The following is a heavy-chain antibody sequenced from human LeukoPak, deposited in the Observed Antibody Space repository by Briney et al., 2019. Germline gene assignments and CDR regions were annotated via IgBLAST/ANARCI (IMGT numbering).Heavy chain of an antibody. CDR3: ARDNLIQPNFDY. CDR2: IYSGGTT. J-gene: IGHJ4*02. CDR1: GFSVSSNY. D-gene: IGHD3-16*01. Sequence: GGSLRLSCAASGFSVSSNYMSWVRQAPGKGLEWVSVIYSGGTTYYADSVKGRFTISRDNSKNTLYLQMNSLRAEDTAVYYCARDNLIQPNFDYWGQGTLVTVSS. V-gene: IGHV3-66*01.